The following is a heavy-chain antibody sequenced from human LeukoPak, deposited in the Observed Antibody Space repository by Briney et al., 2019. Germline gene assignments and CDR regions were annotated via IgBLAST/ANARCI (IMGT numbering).Heavy chain of an antibody. D-gene: IGHD2-8*01. CDR3: ARDLMFLCTNGVCPADH. Sequence: ASVKVSCKASGYTFTSYGISWVRQAPGQGLEWMGWISDHNGNIKYAQKFQGRVTMTTDTSTSTVYMELRSLRSDDTAVYFCARDLMFLCTNGVCPADHWGQGTLLIVSS. CDR2: ISDHNGNI. J-gene: IGHJ4*02. V-gene: IGHV1-18*01. CDR1: GYTFTSYG.